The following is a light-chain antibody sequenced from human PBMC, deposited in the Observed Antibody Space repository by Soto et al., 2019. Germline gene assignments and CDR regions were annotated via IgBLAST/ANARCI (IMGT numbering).Light chain of an antibody. CDR3: QQYDNLPLT. CDR2: DAS. Sequence: EIKMTQSPSSLSASVGNRVPITCRASQDISNYLNWYQQKPGKAPKIMIYDASNLETGVPSRFSGSGSGTDFTFTISSLQPEDIATYYCQQYDNLPLTFCGGTKVDIK. CDR1: QDISNY. V-gene: IGKV1-33*01. J-gene: IGKJ4*01.